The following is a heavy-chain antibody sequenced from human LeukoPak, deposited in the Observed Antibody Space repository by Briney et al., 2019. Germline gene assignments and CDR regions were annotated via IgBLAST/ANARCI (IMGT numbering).Heavy chain of an antibody. Sequence: SQTLSLTCTVSGGSISRGDYYWNWIRQPPGKGLEWIAYIFYSGNTYSNPSLRSRVSMSVDTSRNQFSLNLSSATAADTAVYYCGRRSATTNLSDYWGQGTLVTVSS. CDR3: GRRSATTNLSDY. CDR2: IFYSGNT. V-gene: IGHV4-30-4*01. J-gene: IGHJ4*02. D-gene: IGHD2-15*01. CDR1: GGSISRGDYY.